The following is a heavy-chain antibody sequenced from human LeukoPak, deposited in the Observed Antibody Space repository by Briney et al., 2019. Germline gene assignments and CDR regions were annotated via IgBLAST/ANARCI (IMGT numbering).Heavy chain of an antibody. J-gene: IGHJ3*02. D-gene: IGHD1-14*01. Sequence: GGSLRLSCAASGFTFSSYSMNWVRQAPGKGLEWVSSISSSSSYIYYTDSVKGRFTISRDNAKNSLYLQMNSLRAEDTAVYYCASPAGMGLPYDAFDIWGQGTMVTVFS. CDR2: ISSSSSYI. CDR3: ASPAGMGLPYDAFDI. CDR1: GFTFSSYS. V-gene: IGHV3-21*01.